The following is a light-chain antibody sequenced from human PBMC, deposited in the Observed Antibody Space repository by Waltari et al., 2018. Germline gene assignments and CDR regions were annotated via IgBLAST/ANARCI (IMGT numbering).Light chain of an antibody. V-gene: IGLV2-14*03. J-gene: IGLJ2*01. CDR1: SSDVAGHDY. Sequence: QSALSQPASVSGSPGPSITIPCPGASSDVAGHDYVSWYQQHPGKAPKLIIRDVNNRPSGVSNRFSGSKSGNTASLTISGLQAEDEADYYCSSYSTSSSLILFGEGTKVTVL. CDR2: DVN. CDR3: SSYSTSSSLIL.